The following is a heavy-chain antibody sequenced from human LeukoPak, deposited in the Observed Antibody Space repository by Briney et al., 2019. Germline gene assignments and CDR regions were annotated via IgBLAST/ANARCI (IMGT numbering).Heavy chain of an antibody. Sequence: SGTLSLTCAVSGGSISSSNWWSWVRQPPGKGLEWIGEIYHSGSTNYNPSLKSRVTISVDKSKNQFSLKPSSVTAADTAVYYCARDSHYYDSSGYNQLDYWGQGTLVTVSS. V-gene: IGHV4-4*02. CDR2: IYHSGST. CDR1: GGSISSSNW. CDR3: ARDSHYYDSSGYNQLDY. D-gene: IGHD3-22*01. J-gene: IGHJ4*02.